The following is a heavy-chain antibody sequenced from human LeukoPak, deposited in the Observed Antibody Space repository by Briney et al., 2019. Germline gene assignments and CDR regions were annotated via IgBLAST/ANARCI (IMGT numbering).Heavy chain of an antibody. V-gene: IGHV3-30*03. D-gene: IGHD3-16*01. J-gene: IGHJ4*02. CDR1: GFSFSDYG. CDR3: ARDKDGWGIHDF. CDR2: ISYDGSRK. Sequence: GGSLRLSCAASGFSFSDYGLHWVRQAPGKGLEWVALISYDGSRKNFADSVKGRFTTSRDYSKYTMYLEMNSLRAEDTAVYLCARDKDGWGIHDFWGQGTLVTVSS.